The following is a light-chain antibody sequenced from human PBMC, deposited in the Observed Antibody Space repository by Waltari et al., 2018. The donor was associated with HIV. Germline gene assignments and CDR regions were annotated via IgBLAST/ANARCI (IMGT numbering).Light chain of an antibody. V-gene: IGLV1-44*01. J-gene: IGLJ3*02. CDR3: AAWDDSVNGLV. CDR2: HNS. CDR1: SSNIGSTT. Sequence: QSVLTQPPSASGTAGQRVTISCSGTSSNIGSTTVHWYQQLPGTAPNLLIYHNSQRPSGVPDRFSGSKSGTSASLAISGLQSEDEADYYCAAWDDSVNGLVFGGGTKLTV.